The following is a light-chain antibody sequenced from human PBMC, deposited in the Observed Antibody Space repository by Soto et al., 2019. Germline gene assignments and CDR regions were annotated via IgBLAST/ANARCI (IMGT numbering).Light chain of an antibody. J-gene: IGLJ1*01. CDR3: CTDAGSYKV. V-gene: IGLV2-11*01. CDR2: HVS. Sequence: QSALTQPRSVSGSPGQSVTISCTGTSSDVGAYDYVSWYQQHPGKAPKLLIYHVSKRPSGVPDRFSGSKSGNTASLTISGLQAEDEADYYCCTDAGSYKVFGIGTKGTVL. CDR1: SSDVGAYDY.